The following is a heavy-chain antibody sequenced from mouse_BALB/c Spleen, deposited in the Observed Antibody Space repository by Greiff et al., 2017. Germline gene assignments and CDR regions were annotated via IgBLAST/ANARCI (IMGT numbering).Heavy chain of an antibody. CDR3: ARLRDYPYAMDY. Sequence: EVHLVESGGGLVQPGGSRKLSCAASGFTFSSFGMHWVRQAPEKGLEWVAYISSGSSTIYYADTVKGRFTISRDNPKNTLFLQMTSLRSEDTAMYYCARLRDYPYAMDYWGQGTSVTVSS. CDR1: GFTFSSFG. V-gene: IGHV5-17*02. D-gene: IGHD5-5*01. CDR2: ISSGSSTI. J-gene: IGHJ4*01.